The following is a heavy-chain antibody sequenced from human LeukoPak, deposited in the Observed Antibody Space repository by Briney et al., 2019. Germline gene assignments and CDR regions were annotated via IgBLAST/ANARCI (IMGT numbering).Heavy chain of an antibody. V-gene: IGHV1-18*01. J-gene: IGHJ4*02. CDR3: ARGQYYGDITFPLHY. Sequence: GASVKVSCKASGYTFTSYGISWVRQAPGQGLEWMGWISAYNGNTNYAQKLQGRVTMTTDTSTSTAYMELRSLRSDDTAVYFCARGQYYGDITFPLHYWGQGTLVTVSS. D-gene: IGHD4-17*01. CDR1: GYTFTSYG. CDR2: ISAYNGNT.